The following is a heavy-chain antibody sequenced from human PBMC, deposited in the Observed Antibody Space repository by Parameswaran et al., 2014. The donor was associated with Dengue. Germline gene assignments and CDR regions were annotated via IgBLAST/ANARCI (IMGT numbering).Heavy chain of an antibody. D-gene: IGHD3-16*01. CDR2: IIPIFGTA. Sequence: SWVRQAPGQGLEWMGGIIPIFGTANYAQKFQGRVTITADESTSTAYMELSSLRSEDTAVYYCARSGFGGVRAAFYYYGMDVWGQGTTVTVSS. V-gene: IGHV1-69*01. CDR3: ARSGFGGVRAAFYYYGMDV. J-gene: IGHJ6*02.